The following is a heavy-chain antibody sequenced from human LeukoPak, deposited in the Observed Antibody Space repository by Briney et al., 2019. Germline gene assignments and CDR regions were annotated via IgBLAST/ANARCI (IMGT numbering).Heavy chain of an antibody. CDR3: AREASSSWMYYYYYYMDV. J-gene: IGHJ6*03. CDR2: IKQDGSEK. Sequence: PGGSLRLSCAASGFTFSSYWMSWVRQAPGKGLEGVADIKQDGSEKYYVDSVKGRFTISRDNAKNSLYLQMNSLRAEDTAVYYCAREASSSWMYYYYYYMDVWGKGTTVTVSS. D-gene: IGHD6-13*01. CDR1: GFTFSSYW. V-gene: IGHV3-7*01.